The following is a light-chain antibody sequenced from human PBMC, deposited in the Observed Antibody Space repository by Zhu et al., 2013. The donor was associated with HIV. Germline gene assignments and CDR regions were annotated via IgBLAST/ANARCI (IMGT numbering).Light chain of an antibody. V-gene: IGKV1-39*01. CDR2: AAS. CDR3: QQRYSAPDT. J-gene: IGKJ5*01. Sequence: DIQMTQSPSSLSASVGDRVTITCRASQSIDNNLNWYQQKPGKAPKVLIYAASSLQSGVPSRFSGSTSGTDFTLTISSLQPEDFATYYCQQRYSAPDTFGQGTRLEIK. CDR1: QSIDNN.